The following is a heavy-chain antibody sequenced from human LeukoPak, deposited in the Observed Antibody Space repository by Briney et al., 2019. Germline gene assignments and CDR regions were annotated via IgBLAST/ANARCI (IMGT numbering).Heavy chain of an antibody. V-gene: IGHV1-69*04. Sequence: SVKVSCKASGGTFSSYAISWVRQAPGQGLEWMGRIIPILGIANYAQKFQGRVTITADKSTSTAYMELSSLRSDDTAVYYCARNKYSSGWNYFDYWGQGTLVTVSS. CDR3: ARNKYSSGWNYFDY. CDR2: IIPILGIA. J-gene: IGHJ4*02. D-gene: IGHD6-19*01. CDR1: GGTFSSYA.